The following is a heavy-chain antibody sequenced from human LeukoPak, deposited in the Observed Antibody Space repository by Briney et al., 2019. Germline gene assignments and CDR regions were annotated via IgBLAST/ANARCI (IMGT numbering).Heavy chain of an antibody. Sequence: SETLSLTCTVSGGSISSYYWSWIRQPAGKGLESIGHISTSGSTNYNPSLKSRVTMSVDTSKNQFSLKLSSVTAADTAVYYCARDWGYCSSTSCSSYAFDIWGQGTMVTVSS. D-gene: IGHD2-2*01. J-gene: IGHJ3*02. CDR1: GGSISSYY. CDR3: ARDWGYCSSTSCSSYAFDI. CDR2: ISTSGST. V-gene: IGHV4-4*07.